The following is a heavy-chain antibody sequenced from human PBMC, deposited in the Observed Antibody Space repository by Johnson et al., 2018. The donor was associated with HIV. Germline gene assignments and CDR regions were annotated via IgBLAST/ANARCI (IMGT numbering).Heavy chain of an antibody. Sequence: VQLVESGGGLVQPGRSLRLSCAASGFTFDDYAMHWVRQVPGKGLEWVSAISGSGGSTYYADSVKGRFTISRDNSKNTLNLQMNSLTAEDTAVYYWAKDPYSRKDAFDIWGQGTMVTVSS. V-gene: IGHV3-23*04. CDR2: ISGSGGST. J-gene: IGHJ3*02. CDR1: GFTFDDYA. CDR3: AKDPYSRKDAFDI. D-gene: IGHD1-14*01.